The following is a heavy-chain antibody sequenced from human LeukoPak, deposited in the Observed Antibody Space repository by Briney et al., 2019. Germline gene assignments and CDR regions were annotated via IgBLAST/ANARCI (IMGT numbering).Heavy chain of an antibody. CDR2: IIPIFGTA. Sequence: ASVKVSCKASGGTFSSYAISWVRQAPGQGLEWMGGIIPIFGTAKYAQKFQGRVTITADESTSTAYMEPSSLRSEDTAVYYCARDSSDFRNLIRHWGQGTLVTVSS. CDR3: ARDSSDFRNLIRH. J-gene: IGHJ1*01. CDR1: GGTFSSYA. V-gene: IGHV1-69*13. D-gene: IGHD1-14*01.